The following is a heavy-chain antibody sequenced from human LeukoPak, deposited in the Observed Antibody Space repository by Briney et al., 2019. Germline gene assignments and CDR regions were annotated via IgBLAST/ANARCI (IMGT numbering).Heavy chain of an antibody. D-gene: IGHD2-2*01. CDR2: INHSGST. Sequence: PSETLSLTCAVYGGSFSGYYWSWIRQPPGKGLEWIGEINHSGSTNYNPSLKSRVTISVDTSKNQFSLKPSSVTAADTAVYYCARGGSVRDIVVVPAAMGAFDIWGQGTMVTVSS. V-gene: IGHV4-34*01. J-gene: IGHJ3*02. CDR3: ARGGSVRDIVVVPAAMGAFDI. CDR1: GGSFSGYY.